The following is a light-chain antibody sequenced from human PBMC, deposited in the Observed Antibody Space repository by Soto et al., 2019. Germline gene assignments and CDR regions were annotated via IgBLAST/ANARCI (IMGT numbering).Light chain of an antibody. Sequence: ELLLTQSAATVTLSPRERATLSCRASHIIHTSLACYQQKPGQAPSRLIYGASNRATGIPDRFSGSGSGTDFTLTISRLEPEDFAVYYCQQYGSSGTFGQGTKVDIK. V-gene: IGKV3-20*01. CDR3: QQYGSSGT. CDR2: GAS. CDR1: HIIHTS. J-gene: IGKJ1*01.